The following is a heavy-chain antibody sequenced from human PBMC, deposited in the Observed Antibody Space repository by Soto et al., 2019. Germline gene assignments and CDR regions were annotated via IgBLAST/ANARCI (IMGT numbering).Heavy chain of an antibody. Sequence: QVQLQESGPGLVKPSETLSLSCTVSGGAISGYYWTWIRQPAGKGLEWIGRIYSSGSTKYNPALQSRVPVSLDTSRSQFSLRLTSATAAGTAVYYGARGPRFSDWFDPWGQGTLVTVSS. J-gene: IGHJ5*02. CDR1: GGAISGYY. CDR3: ARGPRFSDWFDP. V-gene: IGHV4-4*07. CDR2: IYSSGST. D-gene: IGHD3-3*01.